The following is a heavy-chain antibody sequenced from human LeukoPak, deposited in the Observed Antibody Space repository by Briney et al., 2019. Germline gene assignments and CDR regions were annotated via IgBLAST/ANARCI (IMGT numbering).Heavy chain of an antibody. CDR3: ARDGGSRSGLEFDY. V-gene: IGHV3-7*01. CDR1: GFTFRSYW. CDR2: IKRDGSEK. J-gene: IGHJ4*02. D-gene: IGHD3-10*01. Sequence: PGGSLRLSCAASGFTFRSYWMSWVRQTPGKGLEWVANIKRDGSEKYYVDSVKGRFTISRDNAKNSLYLQMNSLRAEDTAVYYCARDGGSRSGLEFDYWGQGTLVTVSS.